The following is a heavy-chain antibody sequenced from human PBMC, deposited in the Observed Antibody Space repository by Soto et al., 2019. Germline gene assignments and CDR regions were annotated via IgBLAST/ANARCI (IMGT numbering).Heavy chain of an antibody. CDR2: INSNTDGGTT. V-gene: IGHV3-15*01. CDR1: GFTFSNAW. D-gene: IGHD6-13*01. Sequence: EVQLVESGGDLVKPGGSLRLSCAVSGFTFSNAWMSWVRQAPGKGLEWVGRINSNTDGGTTDYAAPVKGRFTISRDELRNTLYLQMNSLKTEDTAVYYCTTDGLDVVRYASSWSQGSFFDYWGQGTLVTVSS. J-gene: IGHJ4*02. CDR3: TTDGLDVVRYASSWSQGSFFDY.